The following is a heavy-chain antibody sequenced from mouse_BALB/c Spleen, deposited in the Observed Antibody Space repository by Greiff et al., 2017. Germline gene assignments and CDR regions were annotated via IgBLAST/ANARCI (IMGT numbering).Heavy chain of an antibody. CDR3: ARYGGTTVVPNY. CDR2: IDPENGNT. J-gene: IGHJ4*01. V-gene: IGHV14-1*02. CDR1: GYTFSSYW. Sequence: VQLKQSGAELVRPGSSVKISCKASGYTFSSYWMNWVKQRPGQGLEWIGWIDPENGNTIYDPKFQGKASITADTSSNTAYLQLSSLTSEDTAVYYCARYGGTTVVPNYWGQGTSVTVSS. D-gene: IGHD1-1*01.